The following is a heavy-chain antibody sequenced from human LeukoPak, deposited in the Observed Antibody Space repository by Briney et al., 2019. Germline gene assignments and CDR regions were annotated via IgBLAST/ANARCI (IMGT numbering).Heavy chain of an antibody. CDR1: GFTFSNYA. V-gene: IGHV3-23*01. CDR2: ISGSGGST. Sequence: GGSLRLSCAASGFTFSNYAMSWVRQAPGKGLEWVSTISGSGGSTYSADSLKGRFTISRDNSKNTLYLQMNSLRAEDTAVYYCAYLLVLRYFDYPRSGSFDYWGQGTLVTVSS. D-gene: IGHD3-9*01. CDR3: AYLLVLRYFDYPRSGSFDY. J-gene: IGHJ4*02.